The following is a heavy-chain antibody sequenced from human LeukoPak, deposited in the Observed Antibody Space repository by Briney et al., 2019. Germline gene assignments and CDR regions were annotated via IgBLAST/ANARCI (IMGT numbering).Heavy chain of an antibody. J-gene: IGHJ3*02. Sequence: SETLSLTCTVSGYSISSGYYWGWIRQPPGKGLEWIGYIYYSGSTNYNPSLKSRVTISVDTSKNQFSLKLSSVTAADTAVYYCARVRYSYGRDAFDIWGQGTMVTVSS. D-gene: IGHD5-18*01. V-gene: IGHV4-61*01. CDR3: ARVRYSYGRDAFDI. CDR2: IYYSGST. CDR1: GYSISSGYY.